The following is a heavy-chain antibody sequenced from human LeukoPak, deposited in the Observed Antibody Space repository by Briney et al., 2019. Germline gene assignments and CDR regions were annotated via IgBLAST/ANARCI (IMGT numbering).Heavy chain of an antibody. CDR1: GFTFTNYA. D-gene: IGHD3-10*01. CDR3: AKAYHYGAGSSFDY. Sequence: GGSLRLCCAASGFTFTNYAMSWVRQAPGKGLEWVSAISARGDNTYYADSVKGRFSISRDNSQNTQYLQMNSLRAEDTAIYYCAKAYHYGAGSSFDYWGQGILVTVSS. V-gene: IGHV3-23*01. CDR2: ISARGDNT. J-gene: IGHJ4*02.